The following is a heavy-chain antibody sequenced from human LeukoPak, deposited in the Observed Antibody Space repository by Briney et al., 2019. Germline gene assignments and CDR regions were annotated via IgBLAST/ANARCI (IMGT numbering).Heavy chain of an antibody. V-gene: IGHV4-59*01. D-gene: IGHD4-17*01. Sequence: PSETLSLTCTVSVASISSYYWGWIRQPPGILQEWIGYIYYSGSNNYNPSLKSRVTISVDTSKNQFSLKLSSVTAADTAVYYCARDRRDYGDSRGAFDIWGQGTMVTVSS. CDR3: ARDRRDYGDSRGAFDI. CDR1: VASISSYY. J-gene: IGHJ3*02. CDR2: IYYSGSN.